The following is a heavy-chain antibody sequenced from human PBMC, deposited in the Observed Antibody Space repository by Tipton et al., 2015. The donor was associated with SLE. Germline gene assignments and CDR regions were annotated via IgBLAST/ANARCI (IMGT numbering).Heavy chain of an antibody. J-gene: IGHJ4*02. D-gene: IGHD2-21*01. V-gene: IGHV4-31*03. Sequence: TLSLTCSVSGDSIRSGDYYWTYIRQHPGKGLEWIGYIYYSGSTHYNPSLKSRVSISVDTSKNQFSLKVNSVTAADTAVYYCAVNVVVKVQVDYWGPGALVTVSS. CDR2: IYYSGST. CDR3: AVNVVVKVQVDY. CDR1: GDSIRSGDYY.